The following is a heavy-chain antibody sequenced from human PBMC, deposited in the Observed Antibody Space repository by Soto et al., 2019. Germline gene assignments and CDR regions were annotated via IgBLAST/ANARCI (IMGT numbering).Heavy chain of an antibody. CDR3: ARALPSGWDYYYYYYGMDV. J-gene: IGHJ6*02. Sequence: SVKVSCKASGGTFSSYAISWVRQAPGQGLEWVGGIIPIFGRANYAQKFQGRVTITADESTSTAYMELISLRSEDTAVYYCARALPSGWDYYYYYYGMDVWGQGTTVTVSS. CDR1: GGTFSSYA. CDR2: IIPIFGRA. D-gene: IGHD6-19*01. V-gene: IGHV1-69*13.